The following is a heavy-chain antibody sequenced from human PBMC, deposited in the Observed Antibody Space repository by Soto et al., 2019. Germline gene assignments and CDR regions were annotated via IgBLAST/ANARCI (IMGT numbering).Heavy chain of an antibody. V-gene: IGHV3-23*01. CDR2: ISGSGGST. CDR3: VRDDVGVGIDY. CDR1: GFIFSSYA. D-gene: IGHD1-26*01. J-gene: IGHJ4*02. Sequence: GGSLRLSCAASGFIFSSYAMSWVRQAPGKGLEWVSAISGSGGSTYYADSVKGRFTISRDNAKNTVYLQMISLRAEDTAVYYCVRDDVGVGIDYWGLGTLVTVSS.